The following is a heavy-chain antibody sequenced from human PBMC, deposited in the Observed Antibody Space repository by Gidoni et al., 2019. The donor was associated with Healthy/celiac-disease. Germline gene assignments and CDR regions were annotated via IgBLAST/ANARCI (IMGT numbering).Heavy chain of an antibody. CDR1: GFTFADYG. D-gene: IGHD1-26*01. CDR3: ARNGGGSYFRAFDI. J-gene: IGHJ3*02. V-gene: IGHV3-20*04. CDR2: INWNGDST. Sequence: EVQLVESGGCAVRPGGSLRLSCAASGFTFADYGMSWVRHAPGKGLEWVAGINWNGDSTGYADAVKGRFTISRDNAKNSLYLQMNSMRAENTALYYCARNGGGSYFRAFDIWGQGTMVTVSS.